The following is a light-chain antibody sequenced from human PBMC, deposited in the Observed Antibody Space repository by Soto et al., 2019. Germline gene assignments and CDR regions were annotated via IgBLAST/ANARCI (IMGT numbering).Light chain of an antibody. Sequence: EIVLTQSPGTLSLSPGERATLSCRASQSVSSSYLAWYQQKPGQAPRLLIYGASSRATGIPDRFSGSGSGTGFTLTISRMEPEDFSVYYCQQYGSSPITFGQGTRLEIK. CDR3: QQYGSSPIT. CDR2: GAS. CDR1: QSVSSSY. V-gene: IGKV3-20*01. J-gene: IGKJ5*01.